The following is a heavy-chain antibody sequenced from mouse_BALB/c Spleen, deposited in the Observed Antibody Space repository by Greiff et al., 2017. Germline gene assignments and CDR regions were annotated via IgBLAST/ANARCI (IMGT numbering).Heavy chain of an antibody. CDR2: ISSGGSYT. Sequence: EVKVVESGGGLVKPGGSLKLSCAASGFTFSSYAMSWVRQTPEKRLEWVATISSGGSYTYYPDSVKGRFTISRDNAKNTLYLQMSSLRSEDTAMYYCARLDYYGSSYDWYFDVWGAGTTVTVSS. D-gene: IGHD1-1*01. J-gene: IGHJ1*01. CDR3: ARLDYYGSSYDWYFDV. CDR1: GFTFSSYA. V-gene: IGHV5-9-3*01.